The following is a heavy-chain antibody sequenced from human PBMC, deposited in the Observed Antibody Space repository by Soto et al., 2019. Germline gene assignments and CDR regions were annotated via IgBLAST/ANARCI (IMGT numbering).Heavy chain of an antibody. V-gene: IGHV3-30*18. CDR3: AKFGANVQRHIEY. CDR1: GFTFGHYG. D-gene: IGHD1-26*01. J-gene: IGHJ4*02. Sequence: GGSLRLSCAASGFTFGHYGMHWVRQTPGKGLEWVSLISYDGSHEYYADSVKGRFTISRDNSKNTLYLQLSSLRVEDTAVYFCAKFGANVQRHIEYWGRGTLLTVSS. CDR2: ISYDGSHE.